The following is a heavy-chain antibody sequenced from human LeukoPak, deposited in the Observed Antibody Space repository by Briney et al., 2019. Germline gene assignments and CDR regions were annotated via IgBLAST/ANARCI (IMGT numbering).Heavy chain of an antibody. V-gene: IGHV3-23*01. CDR2: ISGSGGST. CDR3: AKGGYCSGTSCYFREIYGMDV. D-gene: IGHD2-2*01. CDR1: GFTFSSYA. J-gene: IGHJ6*02. Sequence: GASLRLSCAASGFTFSSYAMSWVRQAPGKGLEWVSAISGSGGSTYYADSVKGRFTISRDNSKNTPYLQMNSLRAEDTAVYYCAKGGYCSGTSCYFREIYGMDVWGQGTTVTVSS.